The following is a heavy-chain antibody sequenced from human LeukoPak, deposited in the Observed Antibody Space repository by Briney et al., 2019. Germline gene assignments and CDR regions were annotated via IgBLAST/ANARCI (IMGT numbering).Heavy chain of an antibody. J-gene: IGHJ4*02. D-gene: IGHD1-7*01. CDR3: ASAYHGNYHWDS. CDR2: IHLIDSDT. CDR1: GYRSTNYW. V-gene: IGHV5-51*01. Sequence: GESLKISCNGSGYRSTNYWMGWVRQMPGTGPEWMGIIHLIDSDTKYGPSFEGQVTISADKSINTAYMQWNSLKASDTATYYCASAYHGNYHWDSWGQGTLVTVSS.